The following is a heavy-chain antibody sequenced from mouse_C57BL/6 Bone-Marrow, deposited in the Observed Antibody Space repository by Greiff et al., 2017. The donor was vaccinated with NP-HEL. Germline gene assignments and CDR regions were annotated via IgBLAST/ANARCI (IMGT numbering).Heavy chain of an antibody. D-gene: IGHD4-1*01. CDR3: ARRILGDY. J-gene: IGHJ4*01. Sequence: QVQLQQSGPELVKPGASVKISCKASGYAFSSSWMNWVKQRPGKGLEWIGRIYPGDGDTTYNGKFKGKATLTADKSSSTAYMQLSSLTSEDSAVYFCARRILGDYWGQGTSVTVSS. CDR1: GYAFSSSW. V-gene: IGHV1-82*01. CDR2: IYPGDGDT.